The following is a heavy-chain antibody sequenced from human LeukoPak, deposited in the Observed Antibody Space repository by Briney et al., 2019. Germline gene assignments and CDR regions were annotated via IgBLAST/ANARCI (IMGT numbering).Heavy chain of an antibody. J-gene: IGHJ6*03. CDR2: IMQDGSEK. V-gene: IGHV3-7*04. D-gene: IGHD3-9*01. Sequence: PGGSLRLSCAASGFTFISYWMSWVRQAPGKGLEWVANIMQDGSEKYYVDSVKGRFTISRDNAKNSLYLQMNSLRAEDTAVYYCARGPRGDDIPGPYYYYYYMDVWGKGTTVTVSS. CDR3: ARGPRGDDIPGPYYYYYYMDV. CDR1: GFTFISYW.